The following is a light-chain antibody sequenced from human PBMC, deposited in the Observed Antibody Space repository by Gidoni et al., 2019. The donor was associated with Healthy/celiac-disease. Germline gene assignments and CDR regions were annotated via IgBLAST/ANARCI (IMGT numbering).Light chain of an antibody. V-gene: IGKV4-1*01. CDR3: QQYYSTPRT. J-gene: IGKJ1*01. Sequence: QSPDSLSVSLGERATINCKSSQSVLYSSNNKNYLAWYQQKPGQPPKLLIYWASTRESGVPDRFSGSGSGTDFTLTISSLQAEDVAVYYCQQYYSTPRTFGQGTKVEIK. CDR1: QSVLYSSNNKNY. CDR2: WAS.